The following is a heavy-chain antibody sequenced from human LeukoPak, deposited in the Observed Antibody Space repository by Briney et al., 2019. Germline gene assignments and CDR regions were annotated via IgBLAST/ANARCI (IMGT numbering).Heavy chain of an antibody. Sequence: GGSLRLSCAASGFTFSTYAMHWVRQAPGKGLEWVAVMSFDGTKKYYADSVKGRFTISRDNFKNTLYLQMNSLRPEDTAVFYCARDRVELERGSFDHWGQGTLVTVSS. CDR1: GFTFSTYA. J-gene: IGHJ4*02. D-gene: IGHD1-1*01. V-gene: IGHV3-30*04. CDR3: ARDRVELERGSFDH. CDR2: MSFDGTKK.